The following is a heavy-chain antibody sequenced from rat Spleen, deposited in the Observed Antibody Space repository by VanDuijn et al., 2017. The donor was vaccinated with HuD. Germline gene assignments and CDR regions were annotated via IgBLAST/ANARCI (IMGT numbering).Heavy chain of an antibody. J-gene: IGHJ4*01. CDR1: GIPLTSNG. D-gene: IGHD1-11*01. Sequence: QVQLQESAPGLVQPSQTLSLTCTVSGIPLTSNGVSWVRQPPGKGLEWIAEISRGGRTYSNSALKSRLSISRDNSKSQVYLKMNSLQTEDTAMYFCARSSYGVMDACGQGASVTVSS. V-gene: IGHV2S12*01. CDR2: ISRGGRT. CDR3: ARSSYGVMDA.